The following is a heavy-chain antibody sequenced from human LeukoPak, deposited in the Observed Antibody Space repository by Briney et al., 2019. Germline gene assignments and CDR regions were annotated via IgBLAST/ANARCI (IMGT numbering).Heavy chain of an antibody. V-gene: IGHV3-21*01. J-gene: IGHJ4*02. CDR3: ARGYQRPDY. CDR2: ISSSSNNI. CDR1: GFTFSTYT. D-gene: IGHD2-2*01. Sequence: PGGSLRLSCAASGFTFSTYTMNWVGQAPGKGLEWVSSISSSSNNINEADSVSGRFTISRDNAMNSVHLQMNSLRVEDTAVYYCARGYQRPDYWGQGTLITVSS.